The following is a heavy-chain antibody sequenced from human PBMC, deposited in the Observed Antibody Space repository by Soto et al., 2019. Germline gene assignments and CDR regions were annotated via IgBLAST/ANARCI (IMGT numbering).Heavy chain of an antibody. CDR3: ARHALHSSGFADY. D-gene: IGHD6-19*01. J-gene: IGHJ4*02. CDR2: IYYSGST. Sequence: SETLSLTCTVSGGSISSSSYYWGWIRQPPGKGLEWIGSIYYSGSTYYNPSLKSRVTISVDTSKNQFSLKLSSVTAADTAVYYRARHALHSSGFADYRGQGTLVTGSS. V-gene: IGHV4-39*01. CDR1: GGSISSSSYY.